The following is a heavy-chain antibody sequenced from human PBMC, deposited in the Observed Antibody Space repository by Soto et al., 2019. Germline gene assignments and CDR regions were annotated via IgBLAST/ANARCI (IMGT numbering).Heavy chain of an antibody. J-gene: IGHJ6*02. CDR3: ARDQFPSGEDYYYGMDV. V-gene: IGHV3-30-3*01. Sequence: QVQLVESGGGVVQPGRSLRLSCAASGFTFSSYAIHWVRQAPGKGLEWVAVISYDGSNKYYADSVKGRFTISRDNSKNTLYLQMNSLRAEDTAVYYCARDQFPSGEDYYYGMDVWGQGTTVTVSS. CDR2: ISYDGSNK. CDR1: GFTFSSYA.